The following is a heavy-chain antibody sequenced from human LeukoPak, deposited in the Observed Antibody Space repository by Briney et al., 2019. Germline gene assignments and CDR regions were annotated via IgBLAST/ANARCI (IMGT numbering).Heavy chain of an antibody. Sequence: GGSLRLSCAASGFTFDDYGMTWVRQGPGKGLEWVSGINWNGGSTGYADSVKGRFTISRDNAKNSLYLQMNSLRAEDTAVYYCARDRMRGVAGMSYFDYWGQGTLVTVSS. CDR1: GFTFDDYG. V-gene: IGHV3-20*04. J-gene: IGHJ4*02. CDR3: ARDRMRGVAGMSYFDY. D-gene: IGHD6-19*01. CDR2: INWNGGST.